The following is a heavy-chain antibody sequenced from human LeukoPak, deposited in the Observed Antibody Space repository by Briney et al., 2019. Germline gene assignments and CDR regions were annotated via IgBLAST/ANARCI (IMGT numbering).Heavy chain of an antibody. CDR2: IYHSGST. V-gene: IGHV4-30-2*01. J-gene: IGHJ4*02. CDR1: GGSISSGGYS. Sequence: PSETLSLTCAVSGGSISSGGYSWSWIRQPPGKGLEWIGYIYHSGSTYYNPSLKSRVTISVDTSKNQFSLKLSSVTAADTAVYYCAREYITIFGVVNNYFDYWGQGTLVTVSS. D-gene: IGHD3-3*01. CDR3: AREYITIFGVVNNYFDY.